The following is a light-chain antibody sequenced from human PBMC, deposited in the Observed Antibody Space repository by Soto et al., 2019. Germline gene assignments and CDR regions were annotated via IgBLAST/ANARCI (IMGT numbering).Light chain of an antibody. V-gene: IGKV3-15*01. CDR3: QQYNNWPPWT. CDR2: GAS. Sequence: EIVMTQSPSTLSVSPWESSTLSCMASQSISTNLAWYQQKPGQAPRLLIYGASTRATGLPARFIGSGSGTEFTLTISSLQSEDLAVYYCQQYNNWPPWTFGQGTKVDI. J-gene: IGKJ1*01. CDR1: QSISTN.